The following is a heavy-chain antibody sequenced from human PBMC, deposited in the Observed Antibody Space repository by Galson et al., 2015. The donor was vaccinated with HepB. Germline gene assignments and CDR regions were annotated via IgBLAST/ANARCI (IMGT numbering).Heavy chain of an antibody. CDR2: ISSSGSTI. CDR3: ARVLQQQLALDY. J-gene: IGHJ4*02. Sequence: SLRLSCAASGFTFSSYEMNWVRQAPGKGLEWVSYISSSGSTIYYADSVKGRFTISRDNAKNSLYLQVNSLRAEDTAVYYCARVLQQQLALDYWGQGTLVTVSS. CDR1: GFTFSSYE. D-gene: IGHD6-13*01. V-gene: IGHV3-48*03.